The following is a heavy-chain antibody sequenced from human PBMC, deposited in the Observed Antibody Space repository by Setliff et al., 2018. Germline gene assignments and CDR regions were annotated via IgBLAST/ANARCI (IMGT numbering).Heavy chain of an antibody. CDR3: ARDPLTTNRRRAFGI. CDR1: GGSFSGYY. CDR2: INHSGST. J-gene: IGHJ3*02. Sequence: SETLSLTCAVYGGSFSGYYWSWIRQPPGKGLEWIGEINHSGSTNYNPSLKSRVTISVDTSKNQFSLKLSSVTAADTAVYYCARDPLTTNRRRAFGIWGQGTMVT. D-gene: IGHD4-17*01. V-gene: IGHV4-34*01.